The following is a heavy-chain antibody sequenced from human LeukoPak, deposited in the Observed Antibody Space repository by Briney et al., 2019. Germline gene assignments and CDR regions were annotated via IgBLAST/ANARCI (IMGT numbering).Heavy chain of an antibody. V-gene: IGHV4-59*01. CDR1: GGSINSYY. D-gene: IGHD6-19*01. Sequence: SETLSLTCTVSGGSINSYYWSWIRQPPGKGLEWVGYIYYSGSTNYKPSLKRRVTISVDTSKSQFSLKVSSVTAADTAVYYCASSRSSSGWSLIDYWGQGALVTVSS. CDR3: ASSRSSSGWSLIDY. CDR2: IYYSGST. J-gene: IGHJ4*02.